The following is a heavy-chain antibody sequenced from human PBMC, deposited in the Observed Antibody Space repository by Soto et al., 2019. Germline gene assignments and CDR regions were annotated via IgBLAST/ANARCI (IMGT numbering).Heavy chain of an antibody. CDR1: GGSISSSNW. Sequence: QVQLQESGPGLVKPSGTLSLTCAVSGGSISSSNWWSWVRQPPGKGLEWIGEIFHNGNTYSNPSLTGRVTMSVYKSKNQLSLNLNSVTAADTAVYYCASRTYAMDVWGQGPTVTV. CDR2: IFHNGNT. V-gene: IGHV4-4*02. J-gene: IGHJ6*02. CDR3: ASRTYAMDV.